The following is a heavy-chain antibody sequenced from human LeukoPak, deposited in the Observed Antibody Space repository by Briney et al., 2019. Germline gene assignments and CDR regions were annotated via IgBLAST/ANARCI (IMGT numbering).Heavy chain of an antibody. V-gene: IGHV4-59*08. Sequence: KTSETLSLTCTGSGGSMSSYYWSWIRQPPGKGLEWLGYISYSGSTNYNPSLKSRITVSVDTSKNQFSLKLSSVTAAHTAVYYCARSEVTALSWVDPWGQGTLVTVSS. J-gene: IGHJ5*02. CDR2: ISYSGST. CDR1: GGSMSSYY. CDR3: ARSEVTALSWVDP. D-gene: IGHD2-21*02.